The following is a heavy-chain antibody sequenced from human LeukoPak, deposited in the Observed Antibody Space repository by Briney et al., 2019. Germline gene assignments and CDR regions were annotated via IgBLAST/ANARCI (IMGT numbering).Heavy chain of an antibody. D-gene: IGHD5-18*01. CDR1: GFTFDDYG. J-gene: IGHJ3*02. CDR3: ARDPVVDTAMGDAFDI. V-gene: IGHV3-20*04. CDR2: INWNGGST. Sequence: GGSLRLSCAASGFTFDDYGMSWVRQAPGKGLEWVSGINWNGGSTGYADSVKGRFTISRDNAKSSLYLQMNSLRAEDTALYYCARDPVVDTAMGDAFDIWGQGTMVTVSS.